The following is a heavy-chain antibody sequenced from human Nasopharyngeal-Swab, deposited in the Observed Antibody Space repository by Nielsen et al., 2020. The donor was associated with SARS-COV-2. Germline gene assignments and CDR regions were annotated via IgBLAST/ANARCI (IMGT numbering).Heavy chain of an antibody. CDR2: IYYSGST. Sequence: RQAPGKGLEWIGSIYYSGSTYYNPSLKSRVTISVDTSKNQFSLKLSSVTAADTAVYYCASQGSGSYYLLYHYYGMDVWGQGTTVTVSS. D-gene: IGHD1-26*01. CDR3: ASQGSGSYYLLYHYYGMDV. J-gene: IGHJ6*02. V-gene: IGHV4-39*01.